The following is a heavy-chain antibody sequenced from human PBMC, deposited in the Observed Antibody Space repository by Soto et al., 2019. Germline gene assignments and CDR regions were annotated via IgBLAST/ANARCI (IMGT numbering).Heavy chain of an antibody. V-gene: IGHV3-30-3*01. J-gene: IGHJ5*02. Sequence: GGSLRLSCAASGFTFSSYAMHWVRQAQGKGLEWVAVISYDGSNKYYADSVKGRFTISRDNSKNTLYLQMNSLRAEDTAVYYCARDPAEYYDFWSGYSLHNWFDPWGQGTLVTVSS. CDR3: ARDPAEYYDFWSGYSLHNWFDP. CDR1: GFTFSSYA. D-gene: IGHD3-3*01. CDR2: ISYDGSNK.